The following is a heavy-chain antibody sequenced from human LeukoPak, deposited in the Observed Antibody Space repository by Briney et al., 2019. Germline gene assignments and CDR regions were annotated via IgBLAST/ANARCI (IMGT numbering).Heavy chain of an antibody. J-gene: IGHJ4*02. V-gene: IGHV3-9*01. Sequence: PGRSLRLSCAASGFTFDDYAMHWVRQAPGKGLGWVSGISWNSGSIGYADSVKGRFTISRDNAKNSLYLQMNSLRAEDTALYYCAKDINQLEELLLVSYFDYWGQGTLVTVSS. CDR2: ISWNSGSI. CDR1: GFTFDDYA. CDR3: AKDINQLEELLLVSYFDY. D-gene: IGHD3-10*01.